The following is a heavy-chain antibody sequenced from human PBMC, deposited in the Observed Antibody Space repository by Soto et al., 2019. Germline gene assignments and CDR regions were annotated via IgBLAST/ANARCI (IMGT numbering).Heavy chain of an antibody. Sequence: QVQLQESGPGLVKPSQTLSLTCTVSGGSISSGGYYWSWIRQHPGKGLEWIGYIYYSGSTYYNPSLKSRVTISVDTGANQFSLKLSSVTAADTAVYYCARDRGSSWEEGPFDPWGQGTLVTVSS. CDR3: ARDRGSSWEEGPFDP. J-gene: IGHJ5*02. CDR1: GGSISSGGYY. D-gene: IGHD6-13*01. CDR2: IYYSGST. V-gene: IGHV4-31*03.